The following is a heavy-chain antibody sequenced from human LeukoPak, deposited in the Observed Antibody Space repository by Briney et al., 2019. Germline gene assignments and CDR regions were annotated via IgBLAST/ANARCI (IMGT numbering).Heavy chain of an antibody. V-gene: IGHV3-21*01. CDR3: ARDARYYDSSGYWAYYFDY. D-gene: IGHD3-22*01. J-gene: IGHJ4*02. Sequence: GGSLRLSCAASGFTFSSYSMNWVRRAPGKGLEWVSSISSSSSYIYYADSVKGRFTISRDNAKNSLYLQMNSLRAEDTAVYYCARDARYYDSSGYWAYYFDYWGQGTLVTASS. CDR2: ISSSSSYI. CDR1: GFTFSSYS.